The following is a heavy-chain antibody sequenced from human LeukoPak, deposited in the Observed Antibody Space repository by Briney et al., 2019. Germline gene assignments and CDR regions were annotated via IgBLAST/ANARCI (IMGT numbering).Heavy chain of an antibody. V-gene: IGHV1-69*13. J-gene: IGHJ4*02. D-gene: IGHD4-23*01. CDR3: ASDDYGGNRFDY. Sequence: SVKVSCKASGGTFSSYAISWVRQAPGQGLEWMGGIIPIFGTANYAQKFQGRVTITADESTSTAYMELSSLRSEDTAVYYCASDDYGGNRFDYWGQGTLVTVSS. CDR1: GGTFSSYA. CDR2: IIPIFGTA.